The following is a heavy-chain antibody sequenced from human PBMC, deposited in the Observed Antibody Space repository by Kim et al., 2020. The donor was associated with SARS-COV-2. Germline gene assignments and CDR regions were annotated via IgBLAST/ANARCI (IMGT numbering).Heavy chain of an antibody. CDR1: GGSISSYY. CDR2: ISYSGST. J-gene: IGHJ6*02. D-gene: IGHD2-15*01. V-gene: IGHV4-59*01. CDR3: ARASAATTRPYYYYYGMDV. Sequence: SETLSLTCTVSGGSISSYYWSWIRQPPGKGLEWIGYISYSGSTNYNPSLKSRVTILVDTSKKHFSLKLTSVTAADAAVYHCARASAATTRPYYYYYGMDVWGQGTTVTVSS.